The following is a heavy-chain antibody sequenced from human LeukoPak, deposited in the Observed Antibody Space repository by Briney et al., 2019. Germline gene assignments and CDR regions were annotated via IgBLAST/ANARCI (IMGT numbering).Heavy chain of an antibody. CDR3: ARVYYDSSGYYKRAPGNWFDP. V-gene: IGHV1-2*02. CDR1: GYTFTGYY. Sequence: GASVKVSCKASGYTFTGYYMHWVRQAPGQGLEWMGWINPNSGGTNYAQKFQGRVTMTRDTSISTAYMELSRLRSDDTAVSYCARVYYDSSGYYKRAPGNWFDPWGQGTLVTVSS. D-gene: IGHD3-22*01. J-gene: IGHJ5*02. CDR2: INPNSGGT.